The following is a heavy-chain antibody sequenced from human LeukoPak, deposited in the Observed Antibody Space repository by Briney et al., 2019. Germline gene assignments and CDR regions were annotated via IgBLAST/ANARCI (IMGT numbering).Heavy chain of an antibody. CDR2: IYYSGST. V-gene: IGHV4-39*01. D-gene: IGHD4-23*01. CDR1: GGSISGSSYY. Sequence: SETLSLTCTVSGGSISGSSYYWGWIRQPPGKGLEWIGSIYYSGSTYYNPSLKSRVTISVDTSKNQFSLKLGSVTAADTAVYYCARPDYGGNYDYWGQGTLVTVSS. CDR3: ARPDYGGNYDY. J-gene: IGHJ4*02.